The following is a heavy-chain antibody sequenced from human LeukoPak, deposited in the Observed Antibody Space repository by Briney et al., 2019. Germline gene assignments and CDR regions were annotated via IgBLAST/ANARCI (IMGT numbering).Heavy chain of an antibody. CDR2: IVVGSGNT. J-gene: IGHJ4*02. CDR3: ARGRTVVRGVNELGY. CDR1: GFTFTSSA. D-gene: IGHD3-10*01. Sequence: GTSVKVSCKASGFTFTSSAVQWVRQARGQRLEWIGWIVVGSGNTNYAQKFQERVTITRNTSISTAYMELSSLRSEDTAVYYCARGRTVVRGVNELGYWGQGTLVTVSS. V-gene: IGHV1-58*01.